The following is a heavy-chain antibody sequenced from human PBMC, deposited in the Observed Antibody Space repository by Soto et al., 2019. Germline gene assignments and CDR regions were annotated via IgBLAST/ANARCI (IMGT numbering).Heavy chain of an antibody. D-gene: IGHD4-17*01. V-gene: IGHV1-2*04. CDR2: INPNSGGT. Sequence: ASVKVSCKASGYTFTGYYMHWVRQAPGQGLEWMGWINPNSGGTNYAQKFQGWVTMTRDTSISTAYMELSRLRSDDTAVYYCARGGDYGPWYFDYWGQGTLVTVYS. J-gene: IGHJ4*02. CDR1: GYTFTGYY. CDR3: ARGGDYGPWYFDY.